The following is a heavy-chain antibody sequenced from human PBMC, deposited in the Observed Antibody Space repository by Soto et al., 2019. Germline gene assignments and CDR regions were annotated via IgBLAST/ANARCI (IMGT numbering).Heavy chain of an antibody. Sequence: QVQLVESGGGVVQPGRSLRLSCAASGFTFSSYGMHWVRQAPGKGLEWVAVIWYDGSNKYYADSVKGRFTISRDNSKNTLYLQMNSLSAADTTVYYCARDSDSSGSYGIDYWGQGTLVTVSS. CDR3: ARDSDSSGSYGIDY. CDR1: GFTFSSYG. CDR2: IWYDGSNK. D-gene: IGHD3-22*01. V-gene: IGHV3-33*01. J-gene: IGHJ4*02.